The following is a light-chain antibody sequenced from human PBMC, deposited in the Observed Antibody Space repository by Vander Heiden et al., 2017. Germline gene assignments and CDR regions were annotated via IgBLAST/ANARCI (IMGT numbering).Light chain of an antibody. V-gene: IGLV3-25*03. Sequence: SYELTQSPSVSVSPGQTARITCSGDALPKQYVYWYQQKPGQAPVLVIYKDTERPSGIPERFSGSSSGTTVTLTITGVQAEDEADYYCQSADSRGTYVVFGGGTSLTVL. J-gene: IGLJ2*01. CDR1: ALPKQY. CDR3: QSADSRGTYVV. CDR2: KDT.